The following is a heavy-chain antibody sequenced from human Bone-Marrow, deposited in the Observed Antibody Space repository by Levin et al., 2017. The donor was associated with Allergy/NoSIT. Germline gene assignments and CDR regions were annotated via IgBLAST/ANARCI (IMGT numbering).Heavy chain of an antibody. D-gene: IGHD1-26*01. CDR3: AKVLWELRGTYYFDY. V-gene: IGHV3-23*01. Sequence: GGSLRLSCAASGFTFSNFAMSWVRQAPGKGLEWVSAISTIGGNIYYADSVRGRFTISRDSSKNTLYLQMSSLRAEDTAVYYCAKVLWELRGTYYFDYWGQGTLVTVSS. CDR2: ISTIGGNI. J-gene: IGHJ4*02. CDR1: GFTFSNFA.